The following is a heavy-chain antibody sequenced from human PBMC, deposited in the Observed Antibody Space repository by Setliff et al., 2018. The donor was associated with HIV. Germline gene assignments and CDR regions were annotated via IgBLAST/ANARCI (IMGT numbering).Heavy chain of an antibody. Sequence: ASVKVSCKASGYTFTSYGISWVRQAPGQGLEWMGWISAYNGNTNYAQKLQGRVTMTTDTSTSTAYVELSSLRSEDTAVYYCASGSHGEGATDYWGLGTLVTVSS. CDR2: ISAYNGNT. CDR3: ASGSHGEGATDY. CDR1: GYTFTSYG. D-gene: IGHD1-26*01. J-gene: IGHJ4*02. V-gene: IGHV1-18*01.